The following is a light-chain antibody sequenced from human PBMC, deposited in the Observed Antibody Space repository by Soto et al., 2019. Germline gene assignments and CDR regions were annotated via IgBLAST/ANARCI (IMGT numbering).Light chain of an antibody. CDR3: QSYDSRLSGWV. V-gene: IGLV1-40*01. Sequence: QLVLTQPPSVSGAPGQRVTISCTGSSSNIGAGYDVHWYQQLPGTAPKLLIYGNSNRPSGVPDRFSGSKSGTSASLAITGLQAEDEADYYCQSYDSRLSGWVFGGGTKLTV. CDR1: SSNIGAGYD. J-gene: IGLJ3*02. CDR2: GNS.